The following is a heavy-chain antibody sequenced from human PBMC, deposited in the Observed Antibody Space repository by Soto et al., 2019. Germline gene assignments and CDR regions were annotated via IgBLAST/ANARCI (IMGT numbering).Heavy chain of an antibody. J-gene: IGHJ2*01. Sequence: PGGSLRLSCVDSGFSFSNYGMNWVRQAPGKGLEWVSSIDTGSSYIYCADSVRGRFTISRDKSKNSLYLQMNSLRAEDAAVYYCARTPSGAPMVRGPYYFFDLWGRGTLVTVSS. CDR1: GFSFSNYG. V-gene: IGHV3-21*01. D-gene: IGHD3-10*01. CDR2: IDTGSSYI. CDR3: ARTPSGAPMVRGPYYFFDL.